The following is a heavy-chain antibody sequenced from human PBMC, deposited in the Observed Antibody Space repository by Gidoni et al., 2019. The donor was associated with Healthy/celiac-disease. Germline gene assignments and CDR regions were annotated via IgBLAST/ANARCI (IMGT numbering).Heavy chain of an antibody. D-gene: IGHD3-10*01. CDR1: GWSFSGYY. CDR3: ARGLLWFGELLAPGYYYYGMDV. V-gene: IGHV4-34*01. J-gene: IGHJ6*02. CDR2: INHSGST. Sequence: QVQLQQWGAGLLTPSETLSLTCPVYGWSFSGYYWIWIRQPPGKGLEWIGEINHSGSTNYNPYIKSRVTISVDTSKNQFSLKLSSVTAADTAVYYCARGLLWFGELLAPGYYYYGMDVWGQGTTVTVSS.